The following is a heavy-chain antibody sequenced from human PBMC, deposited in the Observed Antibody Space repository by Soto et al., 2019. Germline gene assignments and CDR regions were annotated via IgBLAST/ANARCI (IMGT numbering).Heavy chain of an antibody. V-gene: IGHV4-59*01. J-gene: IGHJ4*02. CDR1: GGSIRSYY. Sequence: SEILSLTCNVSGGSIRSYYWNWIRQPPGNTLEWIGDVYYSGSANYNPSLKSRVTMSVDISKNQFSLKLNSVTAADTAVYYCARGSMVRGPTPFDYWGQGTLVTVSS. CDR2: VYYSGSA. D-gene: IGHD3-10*01. CDR3: ARGSMVRGPTPFDY.